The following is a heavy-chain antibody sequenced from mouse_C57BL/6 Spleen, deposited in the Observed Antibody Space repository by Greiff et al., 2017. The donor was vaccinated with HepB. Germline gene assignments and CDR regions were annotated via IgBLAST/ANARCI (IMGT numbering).Heavy chain of an antibody. CDR3: AREGYYYGSLYYFDY. J-gene: IGHJ2*01. V-gene: IGHV1-76*01. CDR2: IYPGSGNT. CDR1: GYTFTDYY. D-gene: IGHD1-1*01. Sequence: VQLQQSGAELVRPGASVKLSCKASGYTFTDYYINWVKQRPGQGLEWIARIYPGSGNTYYNEKFKGKATLTAEKSSSTAYMQLSSLTSEDSAVYFCAREGYYYGSLYYFDYWGQGTTLTVSS.